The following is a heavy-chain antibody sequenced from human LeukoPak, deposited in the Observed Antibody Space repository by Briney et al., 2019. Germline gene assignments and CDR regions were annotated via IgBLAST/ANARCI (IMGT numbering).Heavy chain of an antibody. Sequence: PGRSLRLSCAASGFTFSYYAMHWVRLAPGKGLEWVASITYEGIFKQYADSVKGRFTISRDNSRNTLFLQMDSVTTDDTATYYCVRDLKEEYQVDYWGGRNFDSWGQGTLVTVSS. J-gene: IGHJ4*02. D-gene: IGHD2-2*01. CDR2: ITYEGIFK. CDR3: VRDLKEEYQVDYWGGRNFDS. V-gene: IGHV3-30*04. CDR1: GFTFSYYA.